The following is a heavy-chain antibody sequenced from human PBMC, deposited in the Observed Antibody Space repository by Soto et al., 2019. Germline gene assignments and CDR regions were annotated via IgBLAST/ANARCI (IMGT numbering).Heavy chain of an antibody. Sequence: GGSLRLSCAASGFIISPYGIHWVRQAPGKGLEWVALIRNDGSDKYYAESATGRFTISRDNSKNTVYLQMNSLRAEDTALYFCARAPRMAPFDIWGQGTMVTVSS. CDR3: ARAPRMAPFDI. CDR1: GFIISPYG. J-gene: IGHJ3*02. CDR2: IRNDGSDK. V-gene: IGHV3-33*01.